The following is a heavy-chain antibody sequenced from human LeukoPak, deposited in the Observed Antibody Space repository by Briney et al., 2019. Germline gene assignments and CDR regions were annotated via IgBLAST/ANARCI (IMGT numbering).Heavy chain of an antibody. V-gene: IGHV1-2*02. D-gene: IGHD5-12*01. CDR3: ARDRDLVDTEAYYYYYYMDV. CDR2: INPNIGGT. J-gene: IGHJ6*03. Sequence: GPSVKVSFKASGYTFTGYYMHWVRQAPGQGLEWMGWINPNIGGTNYAQKFQGRVTMTRDTSISTDYLELSRLRSDDTAVYYCARDRDLVDTEAYYYYYYMDVWGKGTTVTVSS. CDR1: GYTFTGYY.